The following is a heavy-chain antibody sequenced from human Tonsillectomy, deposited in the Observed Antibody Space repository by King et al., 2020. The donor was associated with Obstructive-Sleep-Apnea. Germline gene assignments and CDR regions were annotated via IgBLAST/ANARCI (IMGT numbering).Heavy chain of an antibody. V-gene: IGHV4-39*07. CDR1: GASISSSSYY. Sequence: QLQESGPGLVKPSETLSLTCSVSGASISSSSYYWGWIRQPPGKGLEWIGSIYYSGSTDYNSSLKSRVTISVDTSKNQFSLKLRSVTAADTAVYYCARDWVLGAFDIWGQGTMVTVSS. D-gene: IGHD3-16*01. J-gene: IGHJ3*02. CDR3: ARDWVLGAFDI. CDR2: IYYSGST.